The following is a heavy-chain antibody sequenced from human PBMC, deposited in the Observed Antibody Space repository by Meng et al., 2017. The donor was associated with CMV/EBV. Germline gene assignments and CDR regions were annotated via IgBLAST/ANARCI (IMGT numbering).Heavy chain of an antibody. J-gene: IGHJ4*02. CDR2: VHSSGTT. CDR3: ARGGWVQPLDY. Sequence: SETLSLTCSVSGGSISNYYWSWIRQSPGKGLEWIGYVHSSGTTNYNGSLKSRVTIALDTSKNQFSLKLSSLTAADTAIYYCARGGWVQPLDYWGQGTLVTVSS. D-gene: IGHD1-1*01. CDR1: GGSISNYY. V-gene: IGHV4-59*01.